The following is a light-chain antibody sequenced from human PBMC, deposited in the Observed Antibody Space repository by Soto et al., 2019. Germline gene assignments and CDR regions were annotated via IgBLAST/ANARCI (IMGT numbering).Light chain of an antibody. Sequence: DIVMTQSPLSLPVTPGEPASISFRSSQSLLHSYGFHYLDWYLQKPGQSPQLLIYLGSNRASGVPDRFSATQSGTTFTLKISSVEAEDVGVYYCMQALQTPWTFGQGTKVDIK. CDR3: MQALQTPWT. V-gene: IGKV2-28*01. CDR1: QSLLHSYGFHY. CDR2: LGS. J-gene: IGKJ1*01.